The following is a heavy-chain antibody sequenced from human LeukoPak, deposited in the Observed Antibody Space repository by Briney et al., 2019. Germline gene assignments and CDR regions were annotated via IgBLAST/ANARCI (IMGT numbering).Heavy chain of an antibody. CDR1: GGSITSYY. CDR3: ARAFRARYFDL. V-gene: IGHV4-59*08. Sequence: SETLSLTCTVSGGSITSYYWSWMRQPPGKGLEWIGYIYYSGSTNYNPSLKSRVTISLDTSKNQFSLKLSSVTAADTAVYYCARAFRARYFDLWGRGTLVTVSS. J-gene: IGHJ2*01. CDR2: IYYSGST. D-gene: IGHD2/OR15-2a*01.